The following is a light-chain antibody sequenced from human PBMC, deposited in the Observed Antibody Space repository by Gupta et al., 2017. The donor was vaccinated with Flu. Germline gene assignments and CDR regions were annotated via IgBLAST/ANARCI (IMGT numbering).Light chain of an antibody. V-gene: IGLV2-14*01. Sequence: TSSYVGGYKYVSWYQHHPGKAPKLLIYDVTVRPSGVSSRFSGSKSGNTASLTISGLQAEDGGDYYCTSYTGTYTLLFGGGTKVTVL. CDR1: SSYVGGYKY. CDR3: TSYTGTYTLL. J-gene: IGLJ3*02. CDR2: DVT.